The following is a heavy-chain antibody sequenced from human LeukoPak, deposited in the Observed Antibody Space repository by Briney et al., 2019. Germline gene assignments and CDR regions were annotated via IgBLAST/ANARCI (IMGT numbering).Heavy chain of an antibody. CDR2: IKQDGSEK. V-gene: IGHV3-7*03. CDR3: ARESGYAFEI. Sequence: GGSLRLSCAASGFTFSSYSMNWVRQAPGKGLEWVANIKQDGSEKYYVDSVKGRFTISRDNTKNSLYLQMDSLRAEDTAVYYCARESGYAFEIWGQGTMVTVSS. CDR1: GFTFSSYS. D-gene: IGHD7-27*01. J-gene: IGHJ3*02.